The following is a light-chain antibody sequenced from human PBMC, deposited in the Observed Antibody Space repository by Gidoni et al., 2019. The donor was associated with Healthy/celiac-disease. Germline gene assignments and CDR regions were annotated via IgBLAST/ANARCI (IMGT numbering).Light chain of an antibody. CDR3: QQYYSTPWT. CDR1: QSVLYSSNNKNY. V-gene: IGKV4-1*01. Sequence: DIVMNQSPDSLDVSLGERATINCKSSQSVLYSSNNKNYLAWYQQKPGQPPKLLIYWASTRESGVPDRFSGSGSGTDFTLTISSLQAEDVAVYYCQQYYSTPWTFGQGTKVEIK. J-gene: IGKJ1*01. CDR2: WAS.